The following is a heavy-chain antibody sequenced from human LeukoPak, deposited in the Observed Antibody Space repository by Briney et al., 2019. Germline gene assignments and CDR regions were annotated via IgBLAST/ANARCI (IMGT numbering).Heavy chain of an antibody. CDR3: ARHFPPDSSGYWFDP. Sequence: GESLKISCKGSGYSFTSYWIGWVRQMPGKGLEWMGIIYPGDSDTRYSPSFQGQVTISADKSISAAYLQWSSLKASDTAMYYCARHFPPDSSGYWFDPWGQGTLVTVSS. D-gene: IGHD3-22*01. CDR1: GYSFTSYW. CDR2: IYPGDSDT. J-gene: IGHJ5*02. V-gene: IGHV5-51*01.